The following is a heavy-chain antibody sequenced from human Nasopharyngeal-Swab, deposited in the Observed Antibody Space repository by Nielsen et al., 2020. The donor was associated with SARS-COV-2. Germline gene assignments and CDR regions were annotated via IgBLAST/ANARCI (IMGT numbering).Heavy chain of an antibody. D-gene: IGHD3-22*01. CDR3: ARDSDYYDGVALLWYFDY. CDR2: IIPIFGTA. Sequence: WVRQAPGQGLEWMGGIIPIFGTANYAQKFQGRVTITADESTSTAYMELSSLRSEDTAVYYCARDSDYYDGVALLWYFDYWGQGTLVTVSS. J-gene: IGHJ4*02. V-gene: IGHV1-69*01.